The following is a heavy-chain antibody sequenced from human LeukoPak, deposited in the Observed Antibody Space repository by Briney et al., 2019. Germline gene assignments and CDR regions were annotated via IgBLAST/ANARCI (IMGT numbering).Heavy chain of an antibody. J-gene: IGHJ4*02. CDR2: IIPIFGTA. CDR1: GGTFSSYA. D-gene: IGHD3-10*01. V-gene: IGHV1-69*13. Sequence: SVKVSCKASGGTFSSYAISWVRQAPGQGLEWMGGIIPIFGTANYAQKFQGRVTITADESTSTAYMELSSLRSEDTAVYYCARDANNYYGSGCYYPPLGYWGQGTLVSVSS. CDR3: ARDANNYYGSGCYYPPLGY.